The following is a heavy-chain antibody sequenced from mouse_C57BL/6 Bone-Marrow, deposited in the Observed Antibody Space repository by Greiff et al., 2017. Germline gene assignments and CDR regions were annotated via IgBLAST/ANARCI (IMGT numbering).Heavy chain of an antibody. V-gene: IGHV12-3*01. Sequence: QVQLKESGPGLVKPSQSLFLTCSITGFPITSGYYWIWIRQSPGKPLEWMGYITHSGEPFYNPSLQSPISITRETSKNQFFLQLNSVTTEDTAMYYCAGDRSITTVVAPYYYAMDYWGQGTSVTVSS. CDR2: ITHSGEP. J-gene: IGHJ4*01. CDR3: AGDRSITTVVAPYYYAMDY. CDR1: GFPITSGYY. D-gene: IGHD1-1*01.